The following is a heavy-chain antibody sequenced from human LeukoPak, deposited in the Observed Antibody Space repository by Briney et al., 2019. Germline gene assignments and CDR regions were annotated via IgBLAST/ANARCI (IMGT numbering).Heavy chain of an antibody. D-gene: IGHD3-10*01. CDR3: ARGEFVGYYFDY. CDR2: IYTSGST. V-gene: IGHV4-61*02. Sequence: SQTLSLTCTVSGGSISSGSYYWSWIRQPAGKGLEWIGRIYTSGSTNYNPSLKSRVTISVDTSKNQFSLKLSSVTAADTAVYYCARGEFVGYYFDYWGQGTLVTVSS. CDR1: GGSISSGSYY. J-gene: IGHJ4*02.